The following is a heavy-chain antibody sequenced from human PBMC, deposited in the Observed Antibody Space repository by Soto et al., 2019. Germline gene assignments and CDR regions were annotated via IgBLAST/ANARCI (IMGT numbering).Heavy chain of an antibody. V-gene: IGHV4-30-4*01. D-gene: IGHD5-12*01. CDR3: ARWGDGYNLWVHAFDI. Sequence: SETLSLTCTVSGGSISSGDYYWSWIRQPPGKGLEWIGYIYYSGSTYYNPSLKSRVTISVDTSKNQFSLKLSSVTAADTAVYYCARWGDGYNLWVHAFDIWGKGTMVTVSS. CDR2: IYYSGST. CDR1: GGSISSGDYY. J-gene: IGHJ3*02.